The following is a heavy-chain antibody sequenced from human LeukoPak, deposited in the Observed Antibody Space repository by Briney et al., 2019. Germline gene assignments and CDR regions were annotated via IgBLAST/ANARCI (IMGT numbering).Heavy chain of an antibody. CDR2: IKQDGSEK. CDR3: ARHVRFEGVDY. V-gene: IGHV3-7*01. J-gene: IGHJ4*02. CDR1: GFIFSSYW. D-gene: IGHD3-16*01. Sequence: SGGSLRLSCAASGFIFSSYWMSWVRQAPGKGLEWVANIKQDGSEKYYVDSVKGRFTISRDNAKNSLFLQMNSLRAEDTVVYYCARHVRFEGVDYWGQGTLVTVSS.